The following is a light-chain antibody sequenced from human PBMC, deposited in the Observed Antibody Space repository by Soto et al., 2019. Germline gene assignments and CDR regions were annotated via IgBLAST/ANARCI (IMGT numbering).Light chain of an antibody. CDR2: DAS. J-gene: IGKJ1*01. V-gene: IGKV3-11*01. CDR3: QQRSNWPT. CDR1: QSVSSY. Sequence: EIVMTQSPTILSVSPGERATISCRASQSVSSYLACYQQKPRQAPRLLIYDASNRATGIPARFSGSGSGTDFTLTISSLEPEDFAVYYCQQRSNWPTFGQGTKVDIK.